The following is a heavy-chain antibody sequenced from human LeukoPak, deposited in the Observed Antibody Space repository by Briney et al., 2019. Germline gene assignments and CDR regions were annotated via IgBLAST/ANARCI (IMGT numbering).Heavy chain of an antibody. J-gene: IGHJ5*02. CDR3: ARGGPGGYCSSTSCYYGWFDP. V-gene: IGHV1-69*13. Sequence: SVKVSCKASGGTFSSYAISWVRQAPGQGLEWMGGIIPIFGTANYAQKFQGRVTITADESTSTAYMELSSLRSEDTAVYYCARGGPGGYCSSTSCYYGWFDPWGQGTLVTVSS. D-gene: IGHD2-2*03. CDR1: GGTFSSYA. CDR2: IIPIFGTA.